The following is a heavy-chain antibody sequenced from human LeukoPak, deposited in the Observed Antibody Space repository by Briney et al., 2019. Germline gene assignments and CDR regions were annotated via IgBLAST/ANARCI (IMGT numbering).Heavy chain of an antibody. V-gene: IGHV3-64D*06. CDR2: ISSNGGST. CDR1: GFTFSSYA. J-gene: IGHJ4*02. CDR3: VKDSGWRAPTLDY. Sequence: GGSLRLSCSASGFTFSSYAMHWVRQAPGKGLEYASAISSNGGSTYYADSVKGRFTISRDNSKNTLYLQMSSLRAEDTAVYYCVKDSGWRAPTLDYWGQGTLVTVSS. D-gene: IGHD6-19*01.